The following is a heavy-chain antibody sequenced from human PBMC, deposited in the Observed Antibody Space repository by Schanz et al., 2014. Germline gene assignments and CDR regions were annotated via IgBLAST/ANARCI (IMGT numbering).Heavy chain of an antibody. CDR3: ARDGVDAAAGGNY. Sequence: QVQLIQSGAEVKKPGASVKVSCKASGYNITSNDVTWVRQATGQGLEWMGWMNPNSGNPGFAQKFRGRVTMTRNTSTSTVYMELSSLRSEDTAVYYCARDGVDAAAGGNYWGQGTLVTVSS. V-gene: IGHV1-8*01. D-gene: IGHD6-13*01. J-gene: IGHJ4*02. CDR2: MNPNSGNP. CDR1: GYNITSND.